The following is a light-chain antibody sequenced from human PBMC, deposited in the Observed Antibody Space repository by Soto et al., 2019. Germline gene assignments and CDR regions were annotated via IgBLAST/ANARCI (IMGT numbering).Light chain of an antibody. V-gene: IGKV3-11*01. CDR3: QQRTNWPLT. CDR2: DAS. Sequence: EIVLTQSPATLSLSPGERATLSCSASQSFSSYLAWYQQKPGQAPRLLMYDASNRATGIPARFSGSGSGTDFTLTISSLEPEDFAVYYCQQRTNWPLTFGGGTKVEIK. J-gene: IGKJ4*01. CDR1: QSFSSY.